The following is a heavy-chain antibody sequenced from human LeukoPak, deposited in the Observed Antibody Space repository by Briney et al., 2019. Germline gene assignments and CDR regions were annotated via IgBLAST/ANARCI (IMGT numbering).Heavy chain of an antibody. D-gene: IGHD3-22*01. V-gene: IGHV3-64*04. CDR1: GFTFSDYA. CDR3: AKDYYDSSGYITDAFDI. Sequence: GGSLRLSCSPSGFTFSDYAMYWVRQAPGKGLEYVSSIGGDGSSPYYADSVKGRFTISRDNSKNTLYLQMNSLRAEDTAVYYCAKDYYDSSGYITDAFDIWGQGTMVAVSS. J-gene: IGHJ3*02. CDR2: IGGDGSSP.